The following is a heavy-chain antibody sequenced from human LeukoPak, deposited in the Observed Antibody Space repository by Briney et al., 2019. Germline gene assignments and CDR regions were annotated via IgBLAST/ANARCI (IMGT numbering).Heavy chain of an antibody. J-gene: IGHJ5*02. V-gene: IGHV4-4*07. D-gene: IGHD4-17*01. CDR1: GGSISMCYY. CDR3: AREPSTANWFDP. CDR2: LSVPVIT. Sequence: SEPLSLTCNVSGGSISMCYYWSWIRQPAGTAPEWIGCLSVPVITKYSPSSKSRVTISADTTKNQLSLRLTSVTAADTAVYYCAREPSTANWFDPWGQGTLVTV.